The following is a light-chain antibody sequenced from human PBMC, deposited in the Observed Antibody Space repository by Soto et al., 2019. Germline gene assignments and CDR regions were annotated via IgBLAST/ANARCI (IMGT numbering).Light chain of an antibody. CDR1: SSDVGAYNY. CDR2: DVG. Sequence: QSALTQPASVSGSPGQSITISCTGTSSDVGAYNYVSWYQQHPGKAPKLMIYDVGNRPSGVSNRFSGSKSGNTASLTISGLQAEDEADYYCSSYTSSKTYVFGTGTKVTV. V-gene: IGLV2-14*03. CDR3: SSYTSSKTYV. J-gene: IGLJ1*01.